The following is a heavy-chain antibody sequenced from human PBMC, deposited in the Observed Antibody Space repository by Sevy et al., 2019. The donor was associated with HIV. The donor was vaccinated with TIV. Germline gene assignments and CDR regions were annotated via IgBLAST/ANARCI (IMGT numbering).Heavy chain of an antibody. Sequence: GGSLRLSCAASGFTFSSYAMSWVRQAPGKGLEWVSAISGSGDSTYYADSVRGRFTISKDNSRNTLYLQMNSLRAEDTAVYFCAKIINWNDVRYFDYWGQGTLVTVSS. V-gene: IGHV3-23*01. CDR3: AKIINWNDVRYFDY. CDR2: ISGSGDST. CDR1: GFTFSSYA. D-gene: IGHD1-20*01. J-gene: IGHJ4*02.